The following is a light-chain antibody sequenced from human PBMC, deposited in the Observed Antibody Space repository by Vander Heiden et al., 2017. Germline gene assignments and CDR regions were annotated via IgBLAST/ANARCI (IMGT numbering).Light chain of an antibody. CDR3: SAWDSSLSVYV. CDR1: SNNVGNQG. V-gene: IGLV10-54*04. J-gene: IGLJ1*01. CDR2: RNN. Sequence: QAGLTQPPSVSKDLRQTATLTCTGNSNNVGNQGAAWLQQHQGHPPKLLSYRNNNRPSGISERFSAFRSGNTASLTITGFQPEDEADYYCSAWDSSLSVYVFGTGTKVTVL.